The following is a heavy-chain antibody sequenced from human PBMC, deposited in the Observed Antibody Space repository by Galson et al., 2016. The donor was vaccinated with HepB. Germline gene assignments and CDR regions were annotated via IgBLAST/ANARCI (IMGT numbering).Heavy chain of an antibody. D-gene: IGHD6-13*01. CDR2: IYYAGIT. Sequence: TLSLTCIVSGGSISSSGHYWNFIRQPPGKGLEWIGSIYYAGITYYNPSLKGRVTISVDTSKNQFSLMLTSVTAADTAVYYCAREAAGESYYYGMDVWGQGTTVTVSS. CDR3: AREAAGESYYYGMDV. J-gene: IGHJ6*02. V-gene: IGHV4-39*02. CDR1: GGSISSSGHY.